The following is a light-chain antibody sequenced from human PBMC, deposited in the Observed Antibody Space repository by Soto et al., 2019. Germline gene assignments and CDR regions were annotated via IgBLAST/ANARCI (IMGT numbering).Light chain of an antibody. V-gene: IGLV2-14*01. CDR1: SSDVGGYNY. J-gene: IGLJ1*01. CDR2: DVS. Sequence: QSVLTQPPSASGSPGQSVTISCTGTSSDVGGYNYVSWYQQHPGKAPKLMIYDVSNRPSGVSDRFSGSKSGNTASLTISGLQAEDEADYYCSSYTSSSTPHVFGPGTKATVL. CDR3: SSYTSSSTPHV.